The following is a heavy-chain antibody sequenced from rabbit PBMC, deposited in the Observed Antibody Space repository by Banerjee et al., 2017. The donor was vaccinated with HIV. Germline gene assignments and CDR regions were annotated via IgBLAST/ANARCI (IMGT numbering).Heavy chain of an antibody. D-gene: IGHD4-1*01. CDR3: ARDLAGAIGWNFNL. Sequence: QQQLEESGGGLVKPGGTLTLTCKASGIDLSSYFYMCWVRQAPGKGLEWIACIYTDRGTTYYASWAKGRFTISKPSSTTVTLQITSLTAADTATYFCARDLAGAIGWNFNLWGPGTLVTVS. CDR2: IYTDRGTT. J-gene: IGHJ4*01. CDR1: GIDLSSYFY. V-gene: IGHV1S45*01.